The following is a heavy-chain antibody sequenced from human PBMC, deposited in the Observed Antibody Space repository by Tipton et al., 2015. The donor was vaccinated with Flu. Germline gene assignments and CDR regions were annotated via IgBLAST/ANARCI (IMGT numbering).Heavy chain of an antibody. D-gene: IGHD3-10*01. Sequence: TLSLTCTVSGDSISNYYWSWIRQPAGKGLEWIGRTHASGSTNYNPSLKSRVTMSIDTSKNQFSLRLSPVTAADTAVYYCASSGFGKGDFWGQGTLVTVSS. CDR2: THASGST. V-gene: IGHV4-4*07. CDR1: GDSISNYY. CDR3: ASSGFGKGDF. J-gene: IGHJ4*02.